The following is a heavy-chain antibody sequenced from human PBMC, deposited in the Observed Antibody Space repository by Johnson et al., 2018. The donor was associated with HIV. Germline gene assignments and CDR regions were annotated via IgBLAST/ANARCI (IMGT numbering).Heavy chain of an antibody. Sequence: VQLVESGGGLVQPGGSLRLSCAASGFTFNTYWMTWVRQAPGKGLEWVANIRQDGSQKYYVDSVKGRFTISRDNAKNSLYLQRNSLRAEDTAGYYCTGTYYDTDYCLYAVDIWGQGTVVTVSS. J-gene: IGHJ3*02. CDR1: GFTFNTYW. CDR3: TGTYYDTDYCLYAVDI. D-gene: IGHD3-22*01. CDR2: IRQDGSQK. V-gene: IGHV3-7*01.